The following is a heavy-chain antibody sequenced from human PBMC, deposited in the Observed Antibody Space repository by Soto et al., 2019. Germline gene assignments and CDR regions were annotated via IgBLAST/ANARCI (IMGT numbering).Heavy chain of an antibody. CDR3: TNSQGPVGTVTRCTVPSSSFYFDR. J-gene: IGHJ4*02. Sequence: GGSLRLSCTASGFSFSIYAMSWVRQAPGGGLEWVSFVGGGGGTTFSADSVKGRFTISRDNSKNTVYLQMSSLRPEDTAIYYCTNSQGPVGTVTRCTVPSSSFYFDRWGQGPQVTVSS. CDR2: VGGGGGTT. CDR1: GFSFSIYA. V-gene: IGHV3-23*01. D-gene: IGHD1-26*01.